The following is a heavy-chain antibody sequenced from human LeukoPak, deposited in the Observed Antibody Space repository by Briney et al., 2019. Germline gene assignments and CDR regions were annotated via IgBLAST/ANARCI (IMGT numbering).Heavy chain of an antibody. Sequence: GGSLRLSCAASGFTFSNYWMHWIRQVPGKGLVWVSHIKYDGSATNYADSVRGRFTISRDNAKNTLYLQMNSLRAEDTAVYYCVSGSLQSGYNFDYWGQGALVTVSS. CDR2: IKYDGSAT. CDR3: VSGSLQSGYNFDY. CDR1: GFTFSNYW. D-gene: IGHD3-3*01. V-gene: IGHV3-74*01. J-gene: IGHJ4*02.